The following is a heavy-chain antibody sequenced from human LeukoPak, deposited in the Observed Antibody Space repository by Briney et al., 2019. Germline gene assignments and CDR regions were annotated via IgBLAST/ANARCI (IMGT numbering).Heavy chain of an antibody. CDR1: GFTFSKYW. D-gene: IGHD6-19*01. V-gene: IGHV3-74*01. Sequence: PGGSLRLSCAASGFTFSKYWMLWVRHAPGKGLESVSRINTDGTVTTYADSVKGRFTVSRDSADNTMFLQMNSVRDEDTAVYYCATKQWLAPPPDSWGQGTPVTVSS. CDR3: ATKQWLAPPPDS. J-gene: IGHJ4*02. CDR2: INTDGTVT.